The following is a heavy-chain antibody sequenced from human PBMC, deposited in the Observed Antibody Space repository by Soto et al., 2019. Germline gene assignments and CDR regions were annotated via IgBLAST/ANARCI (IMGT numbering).Heavy chain of an antibody. Sequence: SETLSLTCTVSGGSISSGGYYWSWIRQHPGKGLEGIGYIYYSGSTYYNPSLKSRVTISVDTSKNQFSLKLSSVTVADTAVYYCARDGNSYGYSYWGQGTLVTVSS. CDR3: ARDGNSYGYSY. CDR2: IYYSGST. V-gene: IGHV4-31*03. D-gene: IGHD5-18*01. CDR1: GGSISSGGYY. J-gene: IGHJ4*02.